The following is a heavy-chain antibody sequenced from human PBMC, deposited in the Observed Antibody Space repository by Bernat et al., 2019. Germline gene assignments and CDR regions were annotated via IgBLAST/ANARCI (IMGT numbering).Heavy chain of an antibody. V-gene: IGHV3-33*06. D-gene: IGHD6-13*01. CDR1: GFTFSSYG. Sequence: QVQLVESGGGVVQPGRSLRLSCAASGFTFSSYGMHWVRQAPGKGLEWVAGIWYDGSNKYYADSVKGRFTISRDNSKNTLYLKMNSLRAEDTAVYYFAKNAIVYSGSSRYYYDMDVWGQGTTVTVSS. CDR2: IWYDGSNK. J-gene: IGHJ6*02. CDR3: AKNAIVYSGSSRYYYDMDV.